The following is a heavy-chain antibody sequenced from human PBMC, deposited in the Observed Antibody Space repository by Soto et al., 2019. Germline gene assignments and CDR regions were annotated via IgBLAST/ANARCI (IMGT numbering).Heavy chain of an antibody. V-gene: IGHV3-7*03. D-gene: IGHD1-26*01. J-gene: IGHJ3*02. Sequence: GGSLRLPCAASGFTFSSYWMSWVRQAPGKGLEWVANIKQDGSEKYYVDSVKGRFTISRDNAKNTLYLQMNSLRAEDTAVYYCAKGCPAGATDAFDIWGQGTMVTVSS. CDR1: GFTFSSYW. CDR3: AKGCPAGATDAFDI. CDR2: IKQDGSEK.